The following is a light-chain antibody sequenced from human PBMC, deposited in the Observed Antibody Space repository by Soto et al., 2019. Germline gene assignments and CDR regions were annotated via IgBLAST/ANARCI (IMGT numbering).Light chain of an antibody. CDR1: QSVSSY. J-gene: IGKJ3*01. CDR3: QKRSNWPPIFT. V-gene: IGKV3-11*01. Sequence: EIVLTQSPATLSLSPGERATLSCRASQSVSSYLAWYQQKPGQAPRLLIYDASNRATGIPARFSGSGSGTDFTRTISSLEPEDFAVYYCQKRSNWPPIFTFGPGTKVDIK. CDR2: DAS.